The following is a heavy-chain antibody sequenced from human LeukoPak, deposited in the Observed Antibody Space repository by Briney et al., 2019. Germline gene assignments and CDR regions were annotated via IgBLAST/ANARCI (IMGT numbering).Heavy chain of an antibody. CDR2: INPNSGGT. CDR1: GYTFTSYY. CDR3: ARDLVSRYSYGSDY. D-gene: IGHD5-18*01. V-gene: IGHV1-2*02. Sequence: ASVKVSCKASGYTFTSYYMHWVRQAPGQGLEWMGWINPNSGGTNYAQKFQGRVTMTRDTSISTAYMELSRLRSDDTAVYYCARDLVSRYSYGSDYWGQGTLVTVSS. J-gene: IGHJ4*02.